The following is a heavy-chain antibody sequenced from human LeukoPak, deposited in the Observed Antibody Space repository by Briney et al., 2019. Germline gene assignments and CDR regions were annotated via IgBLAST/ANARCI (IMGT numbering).Heavy chain of an antibody. J-gene: IGHJ4*02. D-gene: IGHD4-17*01. CDR3: GRDGHGVPLDY. Sequence: PGGSLRLSCAASGLIFSGYDMHWVRQAPGKGLEWVAVISYDGTEKHYGDSVKGRFTISRDNSKNTLYLQMSSLRAEDTALYYCGRDGHGVPLDYWGQGTLVTVSS. V-gene: IGHV3-30-3*01. CDR2: ISYDGTEK. CDR1: GLIFSGYD.